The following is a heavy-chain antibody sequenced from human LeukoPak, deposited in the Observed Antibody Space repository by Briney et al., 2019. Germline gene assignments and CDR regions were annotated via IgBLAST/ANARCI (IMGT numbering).Heavy chain of an antibody. Sequence: PSETLSLTCTVSGGSISSGGYYWSWIRRHPGKGLEWIEYIYYSGSTYYNPSLKSRVTISVDTSKNQFSLKLSSVTAADTAVYYCARDNLIAARPYFDYWGQGTLVTVSS. D-gene: IGHD6-6*01. J-gene: IGHJ4*02. CDR3: ARDNLIAARPYFDY. CDR2: IYYSGST. CDR1: GGSISSGGYY. V-gene: IGHV4-31*03.